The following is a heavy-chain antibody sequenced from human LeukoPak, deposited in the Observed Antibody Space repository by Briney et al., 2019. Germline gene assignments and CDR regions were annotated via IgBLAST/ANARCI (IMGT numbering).Heavy chain of an antibody. Sequence: ASVKVSCKASGYTFTSYDINWVRQATGQGLEWMGWINPNSGGTNYAQKFQGRVTMTRDTSISTAYMELSRLRSDDTAVYYCARESVYDFWSGYYRAYNWFDPWGQGTLVTVSS. CDR2: INPNSGGT. D-gene: IGHD3-3*01. CDR3: ARESVYDFWSGYYRAYNWFDP. V-gene: IGHV1-2*02. J-gene: IGHJ5*02. CDR1: GYTFTSYD.